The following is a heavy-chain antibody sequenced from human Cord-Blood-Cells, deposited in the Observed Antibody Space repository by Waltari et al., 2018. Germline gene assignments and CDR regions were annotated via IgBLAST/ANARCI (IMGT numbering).Heavy chain of an antibody. D-gene: IGHD5-12*01. V-gene: IGHV1-69*01. Sequence: QVQLVQSGAEVKKTGSSVKVSCKASGGTFSSYAISWVRQAPGQGLEWMGGIIPIVGTANYAQNVQGRVTITADESTSTAYMELSSLRSEDTAVYYCARGGDGYKLYYYYGMDVWGQGTTVTVSS. CDR2: IIPIVGTA. CDR1: GGTFSSYA. CDR3: ARGGDGYKLYYYYGMDV. J-gene: IGHJ6*02.